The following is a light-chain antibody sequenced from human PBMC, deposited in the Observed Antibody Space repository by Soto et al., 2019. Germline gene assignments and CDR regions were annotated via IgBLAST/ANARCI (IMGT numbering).Light chain of an antibody. J-gene: IGKJ5*01. CDR3: QQYNNWPPIT. Sequence: ERVMTQSPATLSVSPGERATLSCRASQSVSSNLAWYQQTPGQAPRLLIYDASTRATGVPDRFSGSGSGTEFTLTISSLQSEDFALYYCQQYNNWPPITFGQGTRLDIK. CDR2: DAS. V-gene: IGKV3-15*01. CDR1: QSVSSN.